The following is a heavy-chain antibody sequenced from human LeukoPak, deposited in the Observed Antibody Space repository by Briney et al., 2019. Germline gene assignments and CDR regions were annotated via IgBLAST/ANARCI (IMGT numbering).Heavy chain of an antibody. J-gene: IGHJ4*02. Sequence: GASVKVSCKASGYTFTSYHMHWVRQAPGQGLEWMGWINPNSGDTNYPQKFQGRVTMTRDTSISAAYMELSRLTSDDTAVYYCARGPHALDYWGQGTLVTVSS. CDR2: INPNSGDT. CDR1: GYTFTSYH. V-gene: IGHV1-2*02. CDR3: ARGPHALDY. D-gene: IGHD2-2*01.